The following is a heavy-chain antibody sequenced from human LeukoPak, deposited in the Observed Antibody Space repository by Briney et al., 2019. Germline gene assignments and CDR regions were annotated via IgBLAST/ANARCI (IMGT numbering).Heavy chain of an antibody. J-gene: IGHJ4*02. Sequence: ASVKVSCKASGYTFTGYYMHWVRQAPGQGLEWMVRINPNSGGTNYAPKFQGRVTMTRDTTTSTAYMEMSRLTSDDTAVYYCARVWLFGTTWGDTDYWGQGNLVTVSS. D-gene: IGHD1-7*01. CDR3: ARVWLFGTTWGDTDY. CDR1: GYTFTGYY. V-gene: IGHV1-2*06. CDR2: INPNSGGT.